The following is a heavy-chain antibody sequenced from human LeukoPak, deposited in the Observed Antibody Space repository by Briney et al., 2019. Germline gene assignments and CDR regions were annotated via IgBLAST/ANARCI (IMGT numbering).Heavy chain of an antibody. V-gene: IGHV4-34*01. CDR3: ARIAGGDYGLA. J-gene: IGHJ5*02. Sequence: TSETLSLTCAVYGGSFSGYYWSWIRQPPGKGLEWIGEINHSGSTNYNPSLKSRVTISVDTSKNQFSLKLSSVTAADTAVYYCARIAGGDYGLAWGQGTLVTVSS. CDR1: GGSFSGYY. CDR2: INHSGST. D-gene: IGHD4-17*01.